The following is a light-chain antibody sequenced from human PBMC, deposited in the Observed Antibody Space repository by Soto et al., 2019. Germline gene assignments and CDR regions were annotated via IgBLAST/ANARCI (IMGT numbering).Light chain of an antibody. CDR1: QGISRY. CDR3: RQLNTYPVT. J-gene: IGKJ4*01. CDR2: AAS. V-gene: IGKV1-9*01. Sequence: IQLTPSPSSLSASLGDSVTITCRASQGISRYLAWYQQKPGRAPKLLISAASTLQSGVPSRFSGSGSGTDFTLSISSLQPEDFATYYCRQLNTYPVTFGGGTTVEVK.